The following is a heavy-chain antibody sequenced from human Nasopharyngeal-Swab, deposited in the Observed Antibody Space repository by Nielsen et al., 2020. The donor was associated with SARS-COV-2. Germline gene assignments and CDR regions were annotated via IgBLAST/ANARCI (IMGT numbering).Heavy chain of an antibody. CDR2: ISPYNGNT. V-gene: IGHV1-18*01. CDR1: GGTFSSYA. CDR3: ARGRYCTSVNCYAKINDY. Sequence: ASVKVSCKASGGTFSSYAINWVRQAPGQGLEWMGWISPYNGNTNYAERFQGRVTMTTDTSTNTAYMELRSLRSADTAVYYCARGRYCTSVNCYAKINDYWGQGTLVTVSS. D-gene: IGHD2-2*01. J-gene: IGHJ4*02.